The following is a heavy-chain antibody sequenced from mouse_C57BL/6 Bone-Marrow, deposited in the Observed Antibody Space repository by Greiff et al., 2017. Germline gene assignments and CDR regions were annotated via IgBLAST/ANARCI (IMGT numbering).Heavy chain of an antibody. D-gene: IGHD1-1*01. CDR3: ARSITTVVYFDY. CDR2: IDPNSGGT. J-gene: IGHJ2*01. V-gene: IGHV1-72*01. CDR1: GYTFTSYW. Sequence: VPLQESGAELVKPGASVKLSCKASGYTFTSYWMHWVKQRPGRGLEWIGRIDPNSGGTKYNEKFKSKATLTVDKPSSTAYMQLSSLTSEDSAVYYCARSITTVVYFDYWGQGTTLTVSS.